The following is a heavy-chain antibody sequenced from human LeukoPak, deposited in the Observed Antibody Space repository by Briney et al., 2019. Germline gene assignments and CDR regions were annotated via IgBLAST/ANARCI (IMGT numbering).Heavy chain of an antibody. CDR2: ISYEGSNK. CDR3: ARDPVRGSQSWFDP. CDR1: GFTFISYA. J-gene: IGHJ5*02. V-gene: IGHV3-30*04. D-gene: IGHD3-10*01. Sequence: GGSLRLTCPASGFTFISYARHGVRQAAARGVEGVAVISYEGSNKYYADSVKGRFTIARDNSKNTLYLQMNSLRAEDTAVYYCARDPVRGSQSWFDPWGQGTLVTVSS.